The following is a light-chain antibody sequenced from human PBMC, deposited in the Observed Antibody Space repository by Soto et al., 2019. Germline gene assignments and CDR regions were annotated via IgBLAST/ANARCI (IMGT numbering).Light chain of an antibody. Sequence: DIQMTQSPASLSASVEDRVIITCRASQSISNHLNWYQQKPGKAPKVLIFAASSLHSGVPSRFSGSRSGPDFTLTISSLQPEDFATYYCQQSYSSPPTCGQGTKVDI. CDR1: QSISNH. CDR2: AAS. V-gene: IGKV1-39*01. J-gene: IGKJ1*01. CDR3: QQSYSSPPT.